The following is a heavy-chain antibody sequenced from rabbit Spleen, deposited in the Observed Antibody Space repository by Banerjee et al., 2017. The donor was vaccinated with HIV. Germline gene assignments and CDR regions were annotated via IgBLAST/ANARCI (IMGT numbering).Heavy chain of an antibody. CDR1: GFTFSSIYW. CDR2: IDTGDGDT. D-gene: IGHD8-1*01. J-gene: IGHJ6*01. CDR3: ARDTGSSFSSYGMDL. Sequence: QSLEESGGDLVKPGASLTLTCTASGFTFSSIYWICWVRQAPGKGLEWIACIDTGDGDTYYANGAKGRFTISNTSSTTVTLQMTSLTAADTATYFCARDTGSSFSSYGMDLWGQGTLVTVS. V-gene: IGHV1S40*01.